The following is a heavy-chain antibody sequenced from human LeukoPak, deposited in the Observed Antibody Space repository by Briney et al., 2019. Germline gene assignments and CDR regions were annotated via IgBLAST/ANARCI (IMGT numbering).Heavy chain of an antibody. V-gene: IGHV3-30*18. D-gene: IGHD3-16*01. CDR2: VASDGGAK. CDR3: AKEALWGSWYFDY. Sequence: PGGSLRLSCEASGLTFSSHGMHWVRQAPGKGLEWVAVVASDGGAKVYADSVRGRFTISRDNSRNTVLLQLNSLRTEDTAVYYCAKEALWGSWYFDYWGRGALVPVSS. J-gene: IGHJ4*02. CDR1: GLTFSSHG.